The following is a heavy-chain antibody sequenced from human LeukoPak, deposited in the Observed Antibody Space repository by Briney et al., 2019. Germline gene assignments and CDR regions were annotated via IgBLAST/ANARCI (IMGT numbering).Heavy chain of an antibody. J-gene: IGHJ5*02. V-gene: IGHV3-23*01. D-gene: IGHD2-2*01. Sequence: GGSLRLSCAASGFTFSSYVMSWVREAPGKGLEGVSAIIGRYGSILYADSVKGRFTVSRDNSKNTLYLQMTSLRAEDTAVYYCAKLLTGYCSRTSCLNWFAPCGQGTLVTASS. CDR3: AKLLTGYCSRTSCLNWFAP. CDR1: GFTFSSYV. CDR2: IIGRYGSI.